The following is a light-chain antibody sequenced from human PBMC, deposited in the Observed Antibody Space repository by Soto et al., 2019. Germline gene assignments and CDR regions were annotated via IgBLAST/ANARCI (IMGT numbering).Light chain of an antibody. CDR2: SNN. CDR1: SSNIGSNT. V-gene: IGLV1-44*01. CDR3: AAWDDRLNGVV. J-gene: IGLJ2*01. Sequence: QSVLTQPPSASGTPGQRVTISCSGSSSNIGSNTVNWYQQLPGTAPKLLIYSNNQRPSGVPDRFSGSKSGTSASLAISGLLSDHELDYYCAAWDDRLNGVVFRRGTKVTV.